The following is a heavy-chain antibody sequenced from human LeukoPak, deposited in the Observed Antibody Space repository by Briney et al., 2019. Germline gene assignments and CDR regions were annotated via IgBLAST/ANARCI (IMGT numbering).Heavy chain of an antibody. CDR1: GYSISSGYY. D-gene: IGHD3-22*01. Sequence: PSETLSLTCAVSGYSISSGYYWGWIRQPPGKGLEWIGSIYHSGSTYYNPPLKNRVTISVDTSKNQFSLKLSSGTAADTAVYYCARGGAYYYDSSGYQGAFDIWGQGTMVTVSS. J-gene: IGHJ3*02. CDR3: ARGGAYYYDSSGYQGAFDI. V-gene: IGHV4-38-2*01. CDR2: IYHSGST.